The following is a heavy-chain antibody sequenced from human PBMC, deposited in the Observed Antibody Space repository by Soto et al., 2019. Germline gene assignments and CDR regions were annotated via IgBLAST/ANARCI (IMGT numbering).Heavy chain of an antibody. CDR3: AREGYGSGSYFVGDD. V-gene: IGHV4-61*01. Sequence: SETLSLTCTVSGGSVSSGSYYWSWIRQPPGKGLEWIGYIYYSGSTNYNPSLKSRVTISVDTSKNQFSLKLSSATAADTAVYYCAREGYGSGSYFVGDDWGQGTLVTVSS. CDR1: GGSVSSGSYY. D-gene: IGHD3-10*01. J-gene: IGHJ4*02. CDR2: IYYSGST.